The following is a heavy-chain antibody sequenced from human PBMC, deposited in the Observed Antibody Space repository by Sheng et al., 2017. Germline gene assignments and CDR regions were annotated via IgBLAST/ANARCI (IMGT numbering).Heavy chain of an antibody. Sequence: QVQLQESGPGLVKPSETLSLTCIVSGGSISSYYWSWIRQPPGMGLEWIGYIYYTGSTNYNPSLKSRVTISVDTSKNQFSLKLTSVTAADTAVYYCARDLTRGSLDAFDIWGQGTMVTVSS. V-gene: IGHV4-59*01. J-gene: IGHJ3*02. CDR2: IYYTGST. D-gene: IGHD7-27*01. CDR1: GGSISSYY. CDR3: ARDLTRGSLDAFDI.